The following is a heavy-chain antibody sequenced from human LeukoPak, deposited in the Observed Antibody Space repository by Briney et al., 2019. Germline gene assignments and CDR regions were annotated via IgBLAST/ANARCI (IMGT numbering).Heavy chain of an antibody. CDR2: INIRRGVT. CDR1: GDSFTDFY. Sequence: GASVKVSCKASGDSFTDFYVHWVRQAPGQGLEWMGWINIRRGVTNYSQKFRGRVTMTRDTSVSTAYLELSRLTSDDTGVFYCAIDLVVVVPGEFTAWGRGTLITVSS. V-gene: IGHV1-2*02. J-gene: IGHJ4*02. D-gene: IGHD3-10*01. CDR3: AIDLVVVVPGEFTA.